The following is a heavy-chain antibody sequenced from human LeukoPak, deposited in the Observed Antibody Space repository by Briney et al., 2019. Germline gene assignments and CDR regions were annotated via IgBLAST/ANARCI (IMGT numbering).Heavy chain of an antibody. D-gene: IGHD6-19*01. Sequence: PSETLSLXCTVSGGSISSYYWSWIRQPPGKGLEWLGYIYYSGSTNYNPSLKSRVTISVDTSKNQFSLKLSSVTAADTAVYYCARDSPGAVAGGGPGWFDPWGQGTLVTVSS. CDR2: IYYSGST. CDR3: ARDSPGAVAGGGPGWFDP. CDR1: GGSISSYY. V-gene: IGHV4-59*01. J-gene: IGHJ5*02.